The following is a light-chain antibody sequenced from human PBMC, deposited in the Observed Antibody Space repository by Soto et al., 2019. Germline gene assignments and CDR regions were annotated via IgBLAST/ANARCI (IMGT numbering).Light chain of an antibody. V-gene: IGLV2-8*01. Sequence: QSALTQPPSASGSPGQSVTISCTGTSSDVGAYNYVSWYQQHAGKAPKLVIYEVTKRPSGVPDRFSGYKSANTASLTVSVLQADDEDYYYCSSFASSNTWVFGGGTKVTVL. CDR1: SSDVGAYNY. J-gene: IGLJ3*02. CDR2: EVT. CDR3: SSFASSNTWV.